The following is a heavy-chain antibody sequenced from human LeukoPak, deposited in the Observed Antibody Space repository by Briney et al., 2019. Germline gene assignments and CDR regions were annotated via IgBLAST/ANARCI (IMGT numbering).Heavy chain of an antibody. CDR1: GFTFSTYA. J-gene: IGHJ4*02. CDR2: ISSNGDST. D-gene: IGHD4-17*01. V-gene: IGHV3-64*01. CDR3: ARVRYGDYSIDY. Sequence: GGSLRLSCAASGFTFSTYAMHWVRQAQGKGLEYVSAISSNGDSTNYANSVKGRFTISRDNSKNTLYLQMGSLRAEDMAVYYCARVRYGDYSIDYWGQGTLVTVSS.